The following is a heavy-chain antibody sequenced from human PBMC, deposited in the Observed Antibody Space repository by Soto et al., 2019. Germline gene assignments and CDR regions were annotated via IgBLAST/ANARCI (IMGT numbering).Heavy chain of an antibody. CDR3: AKERGVLDAFDI. CDR2: ISSDGNNQ. J-gene: IGHJ3*02. CDR1: VFTSSSFV. D-gene: IGHD3-10*01. V-gene: IGHV3-30*18. Sequence: QVQLVESGGGVVQPGTSLRLSCAASVFTSSSFVIHWVRQAPGKGLEWLAVISSDGNNQYYADSVKGRFTISRDNSKKTLYLQVNSLRAEDTAVYFCAKERGVLDAFDIWGQGTMVTVS.